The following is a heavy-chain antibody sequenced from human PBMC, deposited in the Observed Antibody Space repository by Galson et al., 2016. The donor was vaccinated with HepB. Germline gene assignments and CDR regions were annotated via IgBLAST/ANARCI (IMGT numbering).Heavy chain of an antibody. CDR3: ARDYGAAVAGYFFDH. D-gene: IGHD6-19*01. J-gene: IGHJ4*02. V-gene: IGHV3-23*01. CDR1: GFTFSSYA. CDR2: ISGTAGST. Sequence: SLRLSCAASGFTFSSYALGWVRQAPGKGLEWVSVISGTAGSTYYADSVKGRFTISRDNSKNTLYLQLNSLRAEDTAVYFCARDYGAAVAGYFFDHWGQGTLVTVSS.